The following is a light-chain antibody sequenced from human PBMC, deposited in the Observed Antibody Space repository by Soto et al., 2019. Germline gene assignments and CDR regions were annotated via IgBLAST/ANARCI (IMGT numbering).Light chain of an antibody. J-gene: IGKJ4*01. CDR1: QSVNSN. Sequence: EKVMTQSPAALSGSPGERATLSCRASQSVNSNLAWYQRKPGQAPRLLLYGASTRATGIPARFSGSASGTAFALTISSLQSEDSAVYYCQQYNDWPLAFGGGTKVEVK. CDR3: QQYNDWPLA. V-gene: IGKV3-15*01. CDR2: GAS.